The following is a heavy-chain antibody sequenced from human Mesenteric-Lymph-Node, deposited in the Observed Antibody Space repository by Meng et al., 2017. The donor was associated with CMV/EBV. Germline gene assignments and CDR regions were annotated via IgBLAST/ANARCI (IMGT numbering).Heavy chain of an antibody. V-gene: IGHV4-39*01. CDR3: AGQYCGYSSSWYCSPPAWPPTDY. CDR1: GGSISSSSYY. D-gene: IGHD6-13*01. J-gene: IGHJ4*02. CDR2: IYYSGST. Sequence: SETLSLTCTVSGGSISSSSYYWGWIRQPPGKGLEWIGSIYYSGSTYYNPSLKSRVTISVDTSKNQFSLKLSSVTAADTAVYYCAGQYCGYSSSWYCSPPAWPPTDYWGQGTLVTVSS.